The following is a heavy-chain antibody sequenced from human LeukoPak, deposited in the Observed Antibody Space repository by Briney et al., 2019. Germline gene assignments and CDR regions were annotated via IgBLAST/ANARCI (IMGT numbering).Heavy chain of an antibody. CDR1: GGSISSSSYY. J-gene: IGHJ4*02. V-gene: IGHV4-39*07. CDR2: INHSGST. D-gene: IGHD3-10*01. Sequence: PSETLSLTCTVSGGSISSSSYYWGWIRQPPGKGLEWIGEINHSGSTNYNPSLKSRVTISVDTSKNQFSLKLSSVTAADTAVYYCARGGYGSGSYYPLNWGQGTLVTVSS. CDR3: ARGGYGSGSYYPLN.